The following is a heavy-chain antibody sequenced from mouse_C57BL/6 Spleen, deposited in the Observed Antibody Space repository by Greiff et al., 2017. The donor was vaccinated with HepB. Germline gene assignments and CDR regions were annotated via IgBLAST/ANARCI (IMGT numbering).Heavy chain of an antibody. D-gene: IGHD1-1*01. J-gene: IGHJ2*01. CDR3: ARSRYYGSSYDY. Sequence: VKLQESGAELVKPGASVKISCKASGYAFSSYWMNWVKQRPGKGLEWIGQIYPGDGDTNYNGKFKGKATLTADKSSSTAYMQLSSLTSEDSAVYFCARSRYYGSSYDYWGQGTTLTVSS. V-gene: IGHV1-80*01. CDR1: GYAFSSYW. CDR2: IYPGDGDT.